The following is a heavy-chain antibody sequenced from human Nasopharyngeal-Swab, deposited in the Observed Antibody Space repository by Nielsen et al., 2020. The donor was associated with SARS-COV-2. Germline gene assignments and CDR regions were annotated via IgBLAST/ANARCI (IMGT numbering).Heavy chain of an antibody. V-gene: IGHV3-30-3*01. CDR2: ISYDGNNK. D-gene: IGHD4-17*01. CDR3: VRDLAGTYGS. Sequence: GESLKISCAASGFTFSSYAMHWVRQAPGKGLEWVAVISYDGNNKYYADSVKGRFTIYRDNVQNTLYLQMHGLKAEDTAFYYCVRDLAGTYGSWGQGTLVTVSS. CDR1: GFTFSSYA. J-gene: IGHJ5*02.